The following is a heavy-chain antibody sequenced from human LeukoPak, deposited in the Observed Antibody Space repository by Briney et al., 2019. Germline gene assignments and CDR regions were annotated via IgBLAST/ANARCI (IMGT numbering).Heavy chain of an antibody. D-gene: IGHD6-13*01. CDR3: AKVSGYSSSWTDYYYYGMDV. V-gene: IGHV3-30*18. Sequence: GGSLRLSCAASGFTFSSYGMHWVRQAPGKGLEWVAVISYDGSNKYYADSVKGRFTISRDNSKNTLYLQMNSLRAEDTAVYYCAKVSGYSSSWTDYYYYGMDVWGQETTVTVSS. J-gene: IGHJ6*02. CDR2: ISYDGSNK. CDR1: GFTFSSYG.